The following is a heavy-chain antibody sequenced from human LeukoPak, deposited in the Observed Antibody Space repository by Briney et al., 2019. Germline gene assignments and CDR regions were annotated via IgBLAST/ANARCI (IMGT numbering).Heavy chain of an antibody. Sequence: PSETLSLTCTVSGGSISSYYWSWIRQPPGKGLEWIGYIYYSGSTNYSPSLKSRVTISVDTAKNQSSLKLSSVTAADTAVYYCARQGYSAYESLDYWGQGTLVTVSS. CDR3: ARQGYSAYESLDY. CDR1: GGSISSYY. J-gene: IGHJ4*02. V-gene: IGHV4-59*08. D-gene: IGHD5-12*01. CDR2: IYYSGST.